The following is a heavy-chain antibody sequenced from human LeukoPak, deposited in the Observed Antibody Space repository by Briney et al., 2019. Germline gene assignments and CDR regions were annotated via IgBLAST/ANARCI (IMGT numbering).Heavy chain of an antibody. D-gene: IGHD5-12*01. V-gene: IGHV1-24*01. CDR2: FDPEDGET. CDR1: GYTLTELS. J-gene: IGHJ5*02. CDR3: ARGATYRVSDNWFDP. Sequence: ASVKVSCKVSGYTLTELSMHWVRQAPGKGLEWMGGFDPEDGETIYAQKFQGRVTMTEDTSTDTAYMELSRLRSDDTAVYYCARGATYRVSDNWFDPWGQGTLVTVSS.